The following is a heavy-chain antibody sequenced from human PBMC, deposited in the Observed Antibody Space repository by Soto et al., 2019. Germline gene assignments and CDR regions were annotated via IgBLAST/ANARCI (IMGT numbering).Heavy chain of an antibody. D-gene: IGHD5-12*01. J-gene: IGHJ4*02. CDR3: ARDLRDGYKQYYFDY. Sequence: ASVKVSCKASGGTFSSYAISWVRQAPGQGLEWMGGVIPIFGTANYAQKFQGRVTITADESTSTAYMELSSLRSEDTAVYYCARDLRDGYKQYYFDYWGQGTLVTVSS. V-gene: IGHV1-69*13. CDR2: VIPIFGTA. CDR1: GGTFSSYA.